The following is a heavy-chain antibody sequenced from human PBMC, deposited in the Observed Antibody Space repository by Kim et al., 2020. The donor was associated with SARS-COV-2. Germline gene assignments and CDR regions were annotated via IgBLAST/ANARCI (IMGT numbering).Heavy chain of an antibody. D-gene: IGHD2-15*01. Sequence: GGSLRLSCAASGFTFSSYGMHWVRQAPGKGLEWVAVISYDGSNKYYADSVKGRFTISRDNSKNTLYLQMNSLRAEDTAVYYCAKGRCSGGSCPLDYWGQGTLVTVSS. J-gene: IGHJ4*02. CDR2: ISYDGSNK. V-gene: IGHV3-30*18. CDR3: AKGRCSGGSCPLDY. CDR1: GFTFSSYG.